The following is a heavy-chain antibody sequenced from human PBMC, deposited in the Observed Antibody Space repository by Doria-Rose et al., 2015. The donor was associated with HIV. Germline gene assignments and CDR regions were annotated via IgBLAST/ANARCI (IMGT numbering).Heavy chain of an antibody. CDR2: IYPGDSDT. V-gene: IGHV5-51*01. Sequence: NYWIGWVRQRPGKGLEWMGIIYPGDSDTRYSPSFQGQVNISADKSINTAYLQWSSLKDSDTAIYYCARTRSSISYDDYWGQGTLVTVSS. CDR1: NYW. D-gene: IGHD3-10*01. J-gene: IGHJ4*02. CDR3: ARTRSSISYDDY.